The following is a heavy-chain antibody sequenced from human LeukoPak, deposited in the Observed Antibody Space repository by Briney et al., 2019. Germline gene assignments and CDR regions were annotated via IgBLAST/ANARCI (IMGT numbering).Heavy chain of an antibody. D-gene: IGHD3-16*02. CDR3: ARDLSLPFWRAQRSAIFDI. J-gene: IGHJ3*02. Sequence: PGGSLRLSCAASGFTFSSYWMSWVRQAPGKGLEWVANIKQDGSEKYYVDSVKGRFTISRDNAKNSLYLQMNSLRAEDTAVYYCARDLSLPFWRAQRSAIFDIWGQGTMVTVSS. CDR2: IKQDGSEK. CDR1: GFTFSSYW. V-gene: IGHV3-7*01.